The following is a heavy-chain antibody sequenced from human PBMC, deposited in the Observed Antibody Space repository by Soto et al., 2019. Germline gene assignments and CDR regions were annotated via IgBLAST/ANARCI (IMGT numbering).Heavy chain of an antibody. Sequence: PGGSLRLSCAASGFTFSSYAMSWVRQAPGKGLEWVSAISGSGGSTYYADSVKGRFTISRDNSKNTLYLQMNSLRAEDTAVYYCANRVTVTTSYYFDYWGQGTLVTVSS. V-gene: IGHV3-23*01. D-gene: IGHD4-17*01. CDR2: ISGSGGST. J-gene: IGHJ4*02. CDR1: GFTFSSYA. CDR3: ANRVTVTTSYYFDY.